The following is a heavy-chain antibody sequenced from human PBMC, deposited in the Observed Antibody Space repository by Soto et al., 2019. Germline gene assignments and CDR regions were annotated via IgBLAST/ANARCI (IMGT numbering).Heavy chain of an antibody. J-gene: IGHJ4*02. D-gene: IGHD4-17*01. CDR2: VYYTGTT. CDR3: ARDTVLTGMFLL. CDR1: GGSIGSYH. V-gene: IGHV4-59*01. Sequence: SETLSLTCTVSGGSIGSYHWSWVRQPPGKGLEWIASVYYTGTTNYNPSLGSRVTISIDAPENQISLKLTSVTAADTAFYYCARDTVLTGMFLLWGQAILVSVSP.